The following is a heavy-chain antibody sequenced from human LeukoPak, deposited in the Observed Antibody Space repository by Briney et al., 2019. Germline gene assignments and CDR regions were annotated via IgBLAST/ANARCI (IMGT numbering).Heavy chain of an antibody. CDR2: IFYSGST. D-gene: IGHD3-10*01. Sequence: SETLSLTCTVSSGSISTSNYYWGWVRQPPGKALEWIGNIFYSGSTYYSPSLKSRVTISLDTSRNQFSLKLNSVTAADTAVYYCARVAGTMVRGVSPSDYYYMDVWGKGTTVTVSS. V-gene: IGHV4-39*07. CDR3: ARVAGTMVRGVSPSDYYYMDV. J-gene: IGHJ6*03. CDR1: SGSISTSNYY.